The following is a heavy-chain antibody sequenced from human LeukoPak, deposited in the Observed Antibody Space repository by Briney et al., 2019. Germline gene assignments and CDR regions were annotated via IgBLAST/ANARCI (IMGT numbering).Heavy chain of an antibody. CDR1: GGPISSYY. Sequence: SETLSLTCTVSGGPISSYYWSWTRQPPGKGLEWIGYIYYSGSTNYNPSLKSRVTISVDTSKNQFSLKLSSVTAADTAVYYCARGEGDTAMVTDYWGQGTLVTVSS. CDR3: ARGEGDTAMVTDY. V-gene: IGHV4-59*01. D-gene: IGHD5-18*01. J-gene: IGHJ4*02. CDR2: IYYSGST.